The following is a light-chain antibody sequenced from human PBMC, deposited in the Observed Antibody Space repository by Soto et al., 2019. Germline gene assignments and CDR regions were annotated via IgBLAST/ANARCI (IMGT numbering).Light chain of an antibody. CDR2: GGS. Sequence: EIVLTQSPGTLSLSPGERATLSCRASQSVSSSYLAWYQQKPGQAPRLLIYGGSSSATGIPDRFSGSGSGTDFTLTISRLEPEDFAVYYCQQYCSATRTFGQGTKLEIK. J-gene: IGKJ2*01. CDR3: QQYCSATRT. CDR1: QSVSSSY. V-gene: IGKV3-20*01.